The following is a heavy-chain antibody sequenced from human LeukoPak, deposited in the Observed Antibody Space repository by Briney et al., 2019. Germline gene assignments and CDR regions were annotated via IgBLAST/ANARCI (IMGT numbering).Heavy chain of an antibody. CDR1: GGSISSSSYY. CDR3: ARRPGIAVSGLYYYYYMDV. Sequence: SETLSLTCTVSGGSISSSSYYWGWTRQPLGKGLEWIGSIYYSGSTYYNPSLKSRVTISVDTSKNQFSLKPSSVTAADTAVYYCARRPGIAVSGLYYYYYMDVWGKGTTVTVSS. V-gene: IGHV4-39*01. J-gene: IGHJ6*03. CDR2: IYYSGST. D-gene: IGHD6-19*01.